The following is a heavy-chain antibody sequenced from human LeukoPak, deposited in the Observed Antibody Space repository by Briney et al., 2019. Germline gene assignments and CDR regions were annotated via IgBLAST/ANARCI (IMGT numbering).Heavy chain of an antibody. Sequence: GGSLRLSCAASGFTFGSYAMHWVRQAPGKGLEWVAVISYDGSNKYYADSVKGRFTISRDNSKNTLYLQMNSLRAEDTAVYYCARGGMVATAFDYWGQGTLVTVSS. D-gene: IGHD5-12*01. V-gene: IGHV3-30*04. CDR3: ARGGMVATAFDY. CDR2: ISYDGSNK. CDR1: GFTFGSYA. J-gene: IGHJ4*02.